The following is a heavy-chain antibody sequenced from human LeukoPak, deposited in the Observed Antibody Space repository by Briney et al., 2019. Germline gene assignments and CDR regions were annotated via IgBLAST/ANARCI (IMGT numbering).Heavy chain of an antibody. Sequence: GGSLRLSCVASGFTFSTYGMNWVRQAPGKGLEWVSYISRSITTIYYADSVKGRFTISRDNAENSLYLQMNGLRAEDTAVYYCARDTTRDFYDSSGYYHGHLDYWGQGTLVSVSS. D-gene: IGHD3-22*01. CDR2: ISRSITTI. V-gene: IGHV3-48*01. CDR3: ARDTTRDFYDSSGYYHGHLDY. CDR1: GFTFSTYG. J-gene: IGHJ4*02.